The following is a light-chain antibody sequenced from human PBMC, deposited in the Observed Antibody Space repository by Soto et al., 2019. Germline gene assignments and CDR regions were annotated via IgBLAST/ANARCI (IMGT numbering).Light chain of an antibody. V-gene: IGLV1-51*02. CDR3: GTWDSSLSANVV. Sequence: QSVLTQPPSVSAAPGQKVTISCSGSSSNIGNNYVSWYQQLPGTAPKLLIYENNKRPSGIPDRFSVSKSGTSATLGITGLQTGDEADYYCGTWDSSLSANVVFGGGTKLTVL. CDR2: ENN. J-gene: IGLJ2*01. CDR1: SSNIGNNY.